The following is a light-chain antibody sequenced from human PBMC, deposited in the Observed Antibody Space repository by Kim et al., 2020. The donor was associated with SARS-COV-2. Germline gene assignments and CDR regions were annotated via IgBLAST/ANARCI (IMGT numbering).Light chain of an antibody. CDR2: GAS. CDR1: QAGNSRY. V-gene: IGKV3-20*01. J-gene: IGKJ1*01. CDR3: HQCGSSPWT. Sequence: EVVLTQSPATLSLSPGERATLSCRASQAGNSRYLAWYQQTPGQATRLLIYGASTRPAGIPDRFSGSGSGTDFTLTISRLEPEDFAVYYCHQCGSSPWTSGHGTKVDIK.